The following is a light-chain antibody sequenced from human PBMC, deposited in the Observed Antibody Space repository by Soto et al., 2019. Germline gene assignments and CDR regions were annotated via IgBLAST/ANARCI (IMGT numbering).Light chain of an antibody. CDR2: EVS. J-gene: IGLJ1*01. CDR1: SSDVGGYDS. V-gene: IGLV2-14*01. CDR3: SSYTSSYTRV. Sequence: QSVLTQPASVSGSPGQSITISCSGTSSDVGGYDSVSWYQQHPGKAPKVMIYEVSNRPSGVSNRFSGSKYGNTASLTISGLQAEDEADYYCSSYTSSYTRVFGAGTKATVL.